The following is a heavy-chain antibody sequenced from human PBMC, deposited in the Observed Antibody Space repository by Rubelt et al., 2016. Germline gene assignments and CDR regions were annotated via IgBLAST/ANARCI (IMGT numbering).Heavy chain of an antibody. J-gene: IGHJ5*02. CDR2: INHSGST. CDR1: GGSISSSSYY. D-gene: IGHD3-3*01. Sequence: QLQLQESGPGLVKPSETLSLTCTVSGGSISSSSYYWGWIRQPPGKGLEWIGEINHSGSTNYNPSLKSRVTISVDTSKNQFSLKLSSVTAADTAVYYCAREGKSTIFGVGPFDPWGQGTLVTVSS. V-gene: IGHV4-39*07. CDR3: AREGKSTIFGVGPFDP.